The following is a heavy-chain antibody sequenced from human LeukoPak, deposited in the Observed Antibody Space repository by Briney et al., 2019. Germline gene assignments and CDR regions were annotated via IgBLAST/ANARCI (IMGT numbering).Heavy chain of an antibody. D-gene: IGHD2-21*02. J-gene: IGHJ4*02. V-gene: IGHV3-48*03. CDR3: ARGDGHCVFNY. Sequence: GGSLRLSCAASGFSFNTYEMNWVRRAPGKGLEWISYVASSGPTKYYADSVQGRFTISRDNAKNSLYLQMNSLRVEDTAVYHCARGDGHCVFNYWGQGTLVTVSS. CDR1: GFSFNTYE. CDR2: VASSGPTK.